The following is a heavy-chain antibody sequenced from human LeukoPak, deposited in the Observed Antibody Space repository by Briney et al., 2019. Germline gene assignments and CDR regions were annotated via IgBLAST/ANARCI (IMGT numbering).Heavy chain of an antibody. V-gene: IGHV4-34*01. CDR3: ASGGSYDC. Sequence: SETLSLTCAVYGGSFSGYYWSWIRQPPGKGLEWIGEINHSGSTNYNPSLKSRVTISVDTSKNQFSLKLSSVTAADTAVYYCASGGSYDCWGQGTLVTVSS. CDR2: INHSGST. D-gene: IGHD1-26*01. J-gene: IGHJ4*02. CDR1: GGSFSGYY.